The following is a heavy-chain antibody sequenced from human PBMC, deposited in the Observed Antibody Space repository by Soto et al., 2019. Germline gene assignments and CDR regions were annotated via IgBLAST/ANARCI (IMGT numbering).Heavy chain of an antibody. CDR1: GGSFSGYY. CDR2: INHSGST. D-gene: IGHD3-3*01. CDR3: ARGTSRRFLEWLLYRGVFYY. V-gene: IGHV4-34*01. J-gene: IGHJ4*02. Sequence: SETLSLTCAVYGGSFSGYYWSWIRQPPGKGLEWIGEINHSGSTNYNPSLKSRVTISVDTSKNQFSLKLSSVTAADTAVYYCARGTSRRFLEWLLYRGVFYYWGQGTLVTVSS.